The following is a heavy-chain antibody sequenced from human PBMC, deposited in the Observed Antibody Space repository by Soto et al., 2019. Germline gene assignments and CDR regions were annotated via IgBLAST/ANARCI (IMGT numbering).Heavy chain of an antibody. V-gene: IGHV1-8*01. CDR2: MNPNSGNT. CDR1: GYTFTSYD. CDR3: ARGVTMVRGVFDYYYYYMDV. J-gene: IGHJ6*03. Sequence: ASVKVSCKASGYTFTSYDINWVRQATGQGLEWMGWMNPNSGNTGYAQKFQGRVTMTRNTSISTAYMELSSLRSEDTAVYYCARGVTMVRGVFDYYYYYMDVWGKGTTVTVSS. D-gene: IGHD3-10*01.